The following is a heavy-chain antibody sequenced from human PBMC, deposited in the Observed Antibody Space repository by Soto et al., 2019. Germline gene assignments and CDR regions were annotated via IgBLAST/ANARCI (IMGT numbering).Heavy chain of an antibody. CDR2: IIPIFGTA. CDR3: ASFVVRGVIIDHYYYGMDV. Sequence: VKVSCKASGGTFSSYAISWVRQAPGQGLEWMGGIIPIFGTANYAQKFQGRVTITADESTSTAYMELSSLRSEDTAVYYCASFVVRGVIIDHYYYGMDVWGQGTTVTVSS. V-gene: IGHV1-69*13. CDR1: GGTFSSYA. J-gene: IGHJ6*02. D-gene: IGHD3-10*01.